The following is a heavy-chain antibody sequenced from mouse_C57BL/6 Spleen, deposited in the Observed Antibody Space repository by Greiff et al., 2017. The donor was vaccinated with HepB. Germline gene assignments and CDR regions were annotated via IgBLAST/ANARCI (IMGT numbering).Heavy chain of an antibody. CDR3: ARSSGTCFDY. D-gene: IGHD4-1*01. CDR2: IYPGGGYT. J-gene: IGHJ2*01. Sequence: QVQLQQSGAELVRPRTSVKMSCKASGYTFTNYWIGWAKQRPGHGLEWIGDIYPGGGYTNYNEKFKGKATLTADKSSSTAYMQFSSLTSEDSAIYYCARSSGTCFDYWGQGTTLTVSS. V-gene: IGHV1-63*01. CDR1: GYTFTNYW.